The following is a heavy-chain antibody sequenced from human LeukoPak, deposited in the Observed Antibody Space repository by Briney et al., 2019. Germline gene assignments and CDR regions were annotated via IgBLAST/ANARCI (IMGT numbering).Heavy chain of an antibody. CDR2: IYPGDSDT. J-gene: IGHJ4*02. CDR1: GSRFTSYW. Sequence: GGSLKISCKGSGSRFTSYWIGWVRQMPGKGLEWMGIIYPGDSDTRYSPSFQGQVTISADKSISTAYLQWSSLKASDTAMYYCARQVEMATITFGYWGQGTLVTVSS. D-gene: IGHD5-24*01. CDR3: ARQVEMATITFGY. V-gene: IGHV5-51*01.